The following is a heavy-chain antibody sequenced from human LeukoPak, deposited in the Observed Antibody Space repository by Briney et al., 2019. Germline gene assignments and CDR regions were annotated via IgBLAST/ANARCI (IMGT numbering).Heavy chain of an antibody. D-gene: IGHD1-26*01. V-gene: IGHV4-34*01. CDR1: GGSFSGYY. J-gene: IGHJ4*02. CDR3: ARFSGSYFRHFDY. Sequence: SETLSLTCAVYGGSFSGYYWSWIRQPPGKGLEWIGEINHSGSTNYNPSLKSRVTISVDTSKNQFSLKLSSVTAADTAVYYCARFSGSYFRHFDYWGQGTLVTVSS. CDR2: INHSGST.